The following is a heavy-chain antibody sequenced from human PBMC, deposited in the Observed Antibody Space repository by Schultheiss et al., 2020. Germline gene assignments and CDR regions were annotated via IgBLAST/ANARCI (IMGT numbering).Heavy chain of an antibody. Sequence: SATLSLTCTVSGGSISSSSYYWSWIRQPPGKGLEWIGYIYYSGSTNYNPSLKSRVTISVDKSKNQFSLKLSSVTAADTAVYYCARGIAVAGKGPRRSFDIWGKGTMVTVSS. J-gene: IGHJ3*02. CDR1: GGSISSSSYY. V-gene: IGHV4-61*05. D-gene: IGHD6-19*01. CDR3: ARGIAVAGKGPRRSFDI. CDR2: IYYSGST.